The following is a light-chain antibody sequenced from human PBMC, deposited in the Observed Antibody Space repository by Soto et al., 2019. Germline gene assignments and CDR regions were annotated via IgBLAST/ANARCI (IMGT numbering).Light chain of an antibody. CDR2: EVN. CDR3: SSYARNRDIL. Sequence: QSALTQPPSASGSPGQSVAISCTGTSSDVGGYNYVSWYQQHPGKAPKLMIYEVNKRPSGVPDRFSGSKSGNTASLTVSGLQAEDEDDYYCSSYARNRDILFGGGTKLTGL. V-gene: IGLV2-8*01. CDR1: SSDVGGYNY. J-gene: IGLJ2*01.